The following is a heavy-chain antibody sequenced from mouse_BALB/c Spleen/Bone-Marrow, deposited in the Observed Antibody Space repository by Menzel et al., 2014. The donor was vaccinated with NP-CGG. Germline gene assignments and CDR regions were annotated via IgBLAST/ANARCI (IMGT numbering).Heavy chain of an antibody. D-gene: IGHD2-4*01. CDR2: IYPGNSDT. V-gene: IGHV1-5*01. CDR3: TSDYDYY. J-gene: IGHJ2*01. Sequence: VQLQQSGTVLARPGASVKMSCKASGYTFTSYWMHWVKQRPGQGLEWIGAIYPGNSDTNYNQKFKGKAKLTAVTSTSTEDMELSSLTNEDSAVYYGTSDYDYYWGQGTTLTVSS. CDR1: GYTFTSYW.